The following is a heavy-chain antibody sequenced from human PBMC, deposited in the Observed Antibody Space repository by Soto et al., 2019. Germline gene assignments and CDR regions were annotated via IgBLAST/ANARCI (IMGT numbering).Heavy chain of an antibody. CDR1: GFTFSTYS. J-gene: IGHJ6*03. D-gene: IGHD2-8*01. CDR3: AREGGMVFTWGYMDV. V-gene: IGHV3-48*01. CDR2: ISSSSSSI. Sequence: GGSLRLSCAASGFTFSTYSMNWVRQAPGKGLEWVSYISSSSSSIYYADTVKGRFTISRGNAKNSLYLQMNSLRAEDTAVYYCAREGGMVFTWGYMDVWGKGTTVTVSS.